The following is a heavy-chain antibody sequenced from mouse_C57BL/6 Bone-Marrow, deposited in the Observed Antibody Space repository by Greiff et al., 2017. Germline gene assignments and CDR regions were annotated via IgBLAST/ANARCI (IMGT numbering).Heavy chain of an antibody. CDR3: ARRYCRSFDY. CDR2: IYTGGGYT. V-gene: IGHV1-63*01. D-gene: IGHD2-14*01. CDR1: GYNFTNYW. J-gene: IGHJ2*01. Sequence: QVKLQQSGAELVRPGTSVKMSCTASGYNFTNYWIGWAKQRPGHGLEWIGDIYTGGGYTDYHEKFKGKATLTADKSSSTAYMQFSSLTSEDTAIYYCARRYCRSFDYWGQGTTRTVSS.